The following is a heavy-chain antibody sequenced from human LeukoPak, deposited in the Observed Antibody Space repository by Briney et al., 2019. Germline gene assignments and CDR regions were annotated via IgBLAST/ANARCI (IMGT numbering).Heavy chain of an antibody. Sequence: KPSETLSLTCTVSGGSISSSSYYWGWIRQPPGEGLEWTGSIYWITYYNPSLKSRVTISVDTSKNQFSLKLSSVTAADTAVYYCARQAYSSGWLYYWGQGTLVTVSS. J-gene: IGHJ4*02. CDR2: IYWIT. V-gene: IGHV4-39*01. CDR1: GGSISSSSYY. CDR3: ARQAYSSGWLYY. D-gene: IGHD6-19*01.